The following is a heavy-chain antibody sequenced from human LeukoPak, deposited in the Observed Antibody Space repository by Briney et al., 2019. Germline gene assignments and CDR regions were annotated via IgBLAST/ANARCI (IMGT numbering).Heavy chain of an antibody. Sequence: ASVKVSCKVSGYTLTELSMHWVRQAPGQGLEWMGIINPSGGSTSYAQKFQGRVTMTRDTSTSTVYMELSSLRSEDTAVYYCARVRYRLAETYIDYWGQGTLVTVSS. D-gene: IGHD3-16*01. CDR3: ARVRYRLAETYIDY. J-gene: IGHJ4*02. CDR1: GYTLTELS. CDR2: INPSGGST. V-gene: IGHV1-46*01.